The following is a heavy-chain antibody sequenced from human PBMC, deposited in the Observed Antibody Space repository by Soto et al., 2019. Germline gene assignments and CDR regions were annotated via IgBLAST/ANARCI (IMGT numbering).Heavy chain of an antibody. V-gene: IGHV3-48*02. CDR1: CFAFFSSI. CDR2: IISSSSTI. CDR3: ARGIFGVVNTYYGMDV. D-gene: IGHD3-3*01. J-gene: IGHJ6*02. Sequence: GGSLNLSCASICFAFFSSIVKWARQAPGKGLEWVSYIISSSSTIYYADSVKGRFTISRDNAKNSLYLQMNSLRDEDTAVYYCARGIFGVVNTYYGMDVWGQGT.